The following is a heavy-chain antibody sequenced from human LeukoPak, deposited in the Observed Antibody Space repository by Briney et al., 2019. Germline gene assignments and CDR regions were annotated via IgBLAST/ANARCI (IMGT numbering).Heavy chain of an antibody. Sequence: ASVKVSCKASGYTFTSYYMHWVRQAPGEGLEWMGIINPSGGSTSYAQKFQGRVTMTRDMSTSTVYMELRSLRSDDTAVYYCAREMTYYDILTGYSPRYYYYYMDVWGKGTTVTISS. CDR1: GYTFTSYY. CDR2: INPSGGST. CDR3: AREMTYYDILTGYSPRYYYYYMDV. J-gene: IGHJ6*03. V-gene: IGHV1-46*01. D-gene: IGHD3-9*01.